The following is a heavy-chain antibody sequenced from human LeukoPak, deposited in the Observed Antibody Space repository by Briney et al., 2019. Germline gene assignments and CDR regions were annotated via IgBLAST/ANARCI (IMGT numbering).Heavy chain of an antibody. CDR1: GYTFTSYG. CDR3: ARGDYCSGGSCYSGSFDY. Sequence: GASVEVSCKASGYTFTSYGISWVRQAPGQGLEWMGWISAYNGNTNYAQKLQGRVTMTTDTSTSTAYMELRSLRSDDTAVYYCARGDYCSGGSCYSGSFDYWGQGTLVTVSS. J-gene: IGHJ4*02. V-gene: IGHV1-18*01. CDR2: ISAYNGNT. D-gene: IGHD2-15*01.